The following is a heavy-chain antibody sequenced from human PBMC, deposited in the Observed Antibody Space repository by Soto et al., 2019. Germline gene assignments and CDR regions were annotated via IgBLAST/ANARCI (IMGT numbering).Heavy chain of an antibody. J-gene: IGHJ4*02. CDR2: IYSGGST. D-gene: IGHD3-22*01. CDR1: GFTVSSNY. V-gene: IGHV3-66*04. CDR3: ARQWASAYYGSRGPTRNRARYYFDD. Sequence: EVQLVESGGGLVQPGGSLRLSCAASGFTVSSNYMSWVREAPGKGLEWVSVIYSGGSTYYADSVKGRFTISRDNSKNSLNLQMNSLRPEDTAVYYCARQWASAYYGSRGPTRNRARYYFDDWGQGTLVTVSS.